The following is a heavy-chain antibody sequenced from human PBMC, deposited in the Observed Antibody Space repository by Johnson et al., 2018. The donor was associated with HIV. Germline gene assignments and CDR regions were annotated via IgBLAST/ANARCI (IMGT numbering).Heavy chain of an antibody. D-gene: IGHD2-15*01. Sequence: VQLVESGGGVVQHGRSLRLSCAASGFTFSSYGMHWVRQAPGKGLEWVAVISYDGSNKYYADSVKGRFTISRDNSKNTLYLQMNSLRAEDTAVYYCATPQEGYSAFDIWGQGTMVTVSS. CDR2: ISYDGSNK. V-gene: IGHV3-30*03. CDR1: GFTFSSYG. CDR3: ATPQEGYSAFDI. J-gene: IGHJ3*02.